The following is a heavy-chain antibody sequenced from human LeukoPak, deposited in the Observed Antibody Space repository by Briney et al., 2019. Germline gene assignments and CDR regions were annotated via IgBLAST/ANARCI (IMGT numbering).Heavy chain of an antibody. D-gene: IGHD3-3*01. Sequence: SETLSLTCTVSGGSISSSSYYWGWIRQPPGKGLEWIVSIYYSGSTYYNPSLKSRVTISVDTSKNQFSLKLSSVTAADMAVYYCARVGYYDFWSGYRTYYYYYMDVWGKGTTVTVSS. CDR3: ARVGYYDFWSGYRTYYYYYMDV. CDR2: IYYSGST. CDR1: GGSISSSSYY. V-gene: IGHV4-39*07. J-gene: IGHJ6*03.